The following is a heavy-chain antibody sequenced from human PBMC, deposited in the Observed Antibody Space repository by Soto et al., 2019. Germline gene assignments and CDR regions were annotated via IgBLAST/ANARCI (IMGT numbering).Heavy chain of an antibody. J-gene: IGHJ3*02. CDR3: ARRASGWYADDAFDI. D-gene: IGHD6-19*01. CDR1: GYTFTSYG. CDR2: ISAYNGNT. Sequence: ASVKVSCKASGYTFTSYGISWVRQAPGQGLEWMGWISAYNGNTNYAQKLQGRVTMTTDTSTSTAYMELRSLRSDDTAVYYCARRASGWYADDAFDIWGQGTMVTVS. V-gene: IGHV1-18*04.